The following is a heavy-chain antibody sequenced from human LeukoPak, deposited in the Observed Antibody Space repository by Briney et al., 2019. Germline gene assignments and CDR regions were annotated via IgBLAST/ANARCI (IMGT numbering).Heavy chain of an antibody. CDR1: GGSISSHY. D-gene: IGHD1-26*01. V-gene: IGHV4-59*11. J-gene: IGHJ5*02. CDR2: IYYSGST. CDR3: ARTRRIVREVDP. Sequence: PSETLSLTCTVSGGSISSHYWSWIRQPPGKGLEWIGYIYYSGSTNCNPSLKSRVTISVDTSKNQFSLKLSSVTAADTAVYYCARTRRIVREVDPWGQGTLVTVSS.